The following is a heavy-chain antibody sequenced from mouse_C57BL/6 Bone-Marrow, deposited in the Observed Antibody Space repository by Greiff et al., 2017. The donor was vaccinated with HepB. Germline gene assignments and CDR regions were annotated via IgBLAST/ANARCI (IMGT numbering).Heavy chain of an antibody. CDR1: GYSITSGYD. J-gene: IGHJ4*01. V-gene: IGHV3-1*01. CDR2: ISYSGST. CDR3: ARSITTFGYAMDY. D-gene: IGHD1-1*01. Sequence: DVQLVESGPGMVKPSQSLSLTCTVTGYSITSGYDWHWIRHFPGNKLEWMGYISYSGSTNYNPSLKSRISITHDTSKNHFFLKLNSVTTEDTATYDCARSITTFGYAMDYWGQGTSVTVSS.